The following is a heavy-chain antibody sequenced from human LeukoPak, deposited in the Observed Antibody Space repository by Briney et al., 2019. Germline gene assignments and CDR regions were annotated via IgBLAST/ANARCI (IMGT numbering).Heavy chain of an antibody. Sequence: ASGKVSCKASGYTFTSYGISWVRQAPGQGLEWMGWISAYNGNTNYAQKLQGRVTMTTDTSTSTAYMELRSLRSDDTAVYYCARRTVTTADDAFDIWGQGTMVTVSS. J-gene: IGHJ3*02. CDR2: ISAYNGNT. V-gene: IGHV1-18*01. D-gene: IGHD4-17*01. CDR3: ARRTVTTADDAFDI. CDR1: GYTFTSYG.